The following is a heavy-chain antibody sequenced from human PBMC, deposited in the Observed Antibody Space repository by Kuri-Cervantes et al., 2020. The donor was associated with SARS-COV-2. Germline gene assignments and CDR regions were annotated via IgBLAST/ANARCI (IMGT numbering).Heavy chain of an antibody. CDR3: ARQPYGDYLQYFQH. CDR2: INHSGST. J-gene: IGHJ1*01. V-gene: IGHV4-34*01. D-gene: IGHD4-17*01. CDR1: GFTFSSYS. Sequence: GSLRLSCAASGFTFSSYSMNWVRQAPGKGLEWIGEINHSGSTYYNPSLKSRVTISVDTSKNQFSLKLSSVTAADTAVYYCARQPYGDYLQYFQHWGQGTLVTVSS.